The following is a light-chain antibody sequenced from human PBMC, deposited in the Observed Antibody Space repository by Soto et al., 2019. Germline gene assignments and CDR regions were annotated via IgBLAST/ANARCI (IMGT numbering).Light chain of an antibody. J-gene: IGLJ1*01. Sequence: QSALTQPASVSGSPGQSITISCTGTSSDVGGYNYVSWYQQHPGKAPKLMIYEVSNRPSGVSNRFSGSKSGNTATLTISGLQPENEADYYCISYTSSSTLKVFGSRSKLT. V-gene: IGLV2-14*01. CDR1: SSDVGGYNY. CDR2: EVS. CDR3: ISYTSSSTLKV.